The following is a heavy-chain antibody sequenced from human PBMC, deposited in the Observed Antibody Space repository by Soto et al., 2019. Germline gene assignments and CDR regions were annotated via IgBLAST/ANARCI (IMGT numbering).Heavy chain of an antibody. CDR3: VRYCSGGSCYHALLHYYGMDV. CDR2: IWYDGSNK. Sequence: GGSLRLSCAASGFTFSSYGMHWVRQAPGKGLEWVAVIWYDGSNKYYADSVKGRFTISRDNSKNTLYLQMNSLRAEDTAVYYCVRYCSGGSCYHALLHYYGMDVWGQGNTVTVSS. J-gene: IGHJ6*02. CDR1: GFTFSSYG. V-gene: IGHV3-33*01. D-gene: IGHD2-15*01.